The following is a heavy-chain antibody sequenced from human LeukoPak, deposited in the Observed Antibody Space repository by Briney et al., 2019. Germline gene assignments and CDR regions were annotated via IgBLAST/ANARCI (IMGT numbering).Heavy chain of an antibody. Sequence: HPGGSLRLSCAASGFTFSSYAMSWVRQAPGKGLEWVSAISGSGGSTYYADSVKGRFTISRDNSKNTLYLQMNSLRAEDTAVYYCAKDRGYDILTGYQYCFDYWGQGTLVTVSS. CDR3: AKDRGYDILTGYQYCFDY. J-gene: IGHJ4*02. V-gene: IGHV3-23*01. CDR2: ISGSGGST. CDR1: GFTFSSYA. D-gene: IGHD3-9*01.